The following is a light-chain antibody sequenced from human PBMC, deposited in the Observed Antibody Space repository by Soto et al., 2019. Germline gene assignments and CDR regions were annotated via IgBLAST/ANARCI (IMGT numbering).Light chain of an antibody. V-gene: IGKV3-20*01. CDR1: QSFSSTY. CDR2: GES. J-gene: IGKJ1*01. CDR3: QKYGNSPQT. Sequence: EIVLTQSPGTLSLSPGERATLSCRGSQSFSSTYLAWYQQKPGQAPRLLIYGESSRATGIPDRFSGGGSGTDLSLTIASLEPGDFAVYYCQKYGNSPQTCGQGTKVDIK.